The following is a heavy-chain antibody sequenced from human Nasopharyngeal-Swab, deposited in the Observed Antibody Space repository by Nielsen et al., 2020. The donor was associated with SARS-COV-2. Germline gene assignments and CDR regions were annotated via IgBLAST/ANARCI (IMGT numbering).Heavy chain of an antibody. V-gene: IGHV2-26*01. CDR3: ARAVAEASAGWFDP. J-gene: IGHJ5*02. D-gene: IGHD6-19*01. CDR2: IFSNDEK. Sequence: SGPMLVKPTETLTLTCTVSGFSLSNARMGVSWIRQPPGKALEWLAHIFSNDEKSYSTSLKSRLTISKDTSKSQVVLTMTNMDPVDTATYYCARAVAEASAGWFDPWGQGTLVTVSS. CDR1: GFSLSNARMG.